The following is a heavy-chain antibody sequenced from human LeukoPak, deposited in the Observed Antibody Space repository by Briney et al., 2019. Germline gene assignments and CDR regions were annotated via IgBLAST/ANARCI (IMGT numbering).Heavy chain of an antibody. V-gene: IGHV1-69*13. CDR1: GGTFSSYA. CDR2: IIPIFGTA. D-gene: IGHD4-11*01. CDR3: AKYDYSNRVHPYYFDY. Sequence: SVKVSCKASGGTFSSYAISWVRQAPGQGLEWMGGIIPIFGTANYAQKFQGRVTITADESTSTAYMELSSLRSEDTAVYYCAKYDYSNRVHPYYFDYWGQGTLVTVSS. J-gene: IGHJ4*02.